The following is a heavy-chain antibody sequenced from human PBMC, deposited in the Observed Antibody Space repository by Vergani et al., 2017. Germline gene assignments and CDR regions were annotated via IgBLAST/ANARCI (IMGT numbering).Heavy chain of an antibody. D-gene: IGHD2-21*02. Sequence: QVQLQESGPGLVKPSETLSLTCTVSGGSISSYYWSWIRQPPGKGLEWIGYIYYSGSTNYNPSLKSRVTISVDTSKNQFSLKLSSVTAADTAVYYCARGGAYCGGDCYSAVLYYYYGMDVWGQGTTVTVSS. CDR1: GGSISSYY. CDR3: ARGGAYCGGDCYSAVLYYYYGMDV. V-gene: IGHV4-59*01. J-gene: IGHJ6*02. CDR2: IYYSGST.